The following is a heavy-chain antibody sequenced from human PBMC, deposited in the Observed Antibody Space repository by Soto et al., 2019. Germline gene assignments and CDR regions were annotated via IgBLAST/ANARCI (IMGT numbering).Heavy chain of an antibody. V-gene: IGHV4-59*01. J-gene: IGHJ5*02. CDR3: ARSTNFLEWLS. D-gene: IGHD3-3*01. CDR1: GGSISSYY. CDR2: IYYSGST. Sequence: SETLSLTCTVSGGSISSYYWSWIRQPPGKGLEWIGYIYYSGSTNYNPSLKSRVTISVDTSKNQFSLKLSSVTAADTAVYYCARSTNFLEWLSWGQGTLVTVSS.